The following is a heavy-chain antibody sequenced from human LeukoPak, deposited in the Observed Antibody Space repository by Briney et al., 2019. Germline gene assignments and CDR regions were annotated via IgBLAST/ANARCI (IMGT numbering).Heavy chain of an antibody. CDR2: INPNSGGT. CDR1: GYTFTPKY. Sequence: ALVKVSCTASGYTFTPKYMYWVRQSPGQGLEWMGWINPNSGGTNYAQKFQGRVTMTRDTSISTAYMDLSRLRSDDRAVYYCTRAAYCSGGSCSDWVDPWGEGTLVSVS. V-gene: IGHV1-2*02. J-gene: IGHJ5*02. CDR3: TRAAYCSGGSCSDWVDP. D-gene: IGHD2-15*01.